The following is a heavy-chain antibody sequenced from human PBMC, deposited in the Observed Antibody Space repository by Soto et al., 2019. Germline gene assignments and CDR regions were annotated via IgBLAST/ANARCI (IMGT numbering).Heavy chain of an antibody. Sequence: ASVKVSCKASGYTFTSYYMHWVRQAPGKGLEWMGGFDPEDGETIYAQKFQGRVTMTEDTSTDTAYMELSSLRSEDTAVYYCATVSLSVGSYYYGMDVWGQGTTVTVSS. CDR1: GYTFTSYY. V-gene: IGHV1-24*01. CDR2: FDPEDGET. CDR3: ATVSLSVGSYYYGMDV. J-gene: IGHJ6*02.